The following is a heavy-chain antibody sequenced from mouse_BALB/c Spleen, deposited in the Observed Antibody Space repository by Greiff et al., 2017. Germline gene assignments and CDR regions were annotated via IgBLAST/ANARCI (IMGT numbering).Heavy chain of an antibody. CDR3: TRSGNYRFAY. D-gene: IGHD2-1*01. CDR1: GYTFTSYY. Sequence: VQLQQSGAELVKPGASVKLSCKASGYTFTSYYMYWVKQRPGQGLEWIGEINPSNGGTNFNEKFKSKATLTVDKSSSTAYMQLSSLTSEDSAVYYCTRSGNYRFAYWGQGTLVTVSA. J-gene: IGHJ3*01. CDR2: INPSNGGT. V-gene: IGHV1S81*02.